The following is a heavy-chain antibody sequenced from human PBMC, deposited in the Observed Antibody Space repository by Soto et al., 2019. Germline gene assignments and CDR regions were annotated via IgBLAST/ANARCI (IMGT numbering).Heavy chain of an antibody. CDR1: GFTFTSSA. J-gene: IGHJ6*02. V-gene: IGHV1-58*01. Sequence: SVKVSCKASGFTFTSSAVQWVRQARGQRLEWIGWIVVGSGNTNYAQKFQERVTITRDMSTSTAYMELSSLRSEDTAVYYCAADLEGYNQYYYYGMDVWGQGTTVTVSS. CDR2: IVVGSGNT. CDR3: AADLEGYNQYYYYGMDV. D-gene: IGHD5-12*01.